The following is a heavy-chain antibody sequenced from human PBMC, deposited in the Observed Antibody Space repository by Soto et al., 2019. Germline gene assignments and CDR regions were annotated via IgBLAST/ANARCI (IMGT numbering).Heavy chain of an antibody. CDR1: GFTFSSYA. J-gene: IGHJ4*02. D-gene: IGHD3-3*01. Sequence: EVQLLESGGGLVQPGGSLRLSCAASGFTFSSYAMSWVRQAPGKGLEWVSAISGSGGSTYYADSVKGRFTISRDNSQNTLYLQMNSLRAEDTAVYYCAKDNTIFGVVIQTIDYWGQGTLVTVSS. CDR3: AKDNTIFGVVIQTIDY. CDR2: ISGSGGST. V-gene: IGHV3-23*01.